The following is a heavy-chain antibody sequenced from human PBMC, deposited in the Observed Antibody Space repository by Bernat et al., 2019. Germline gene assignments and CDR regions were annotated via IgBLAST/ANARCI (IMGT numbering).Heavy chain of an antibody. D-gene: IGHD1-14*01. J-gene: IGHJ3*01. V-gene: IGHV4-39*01. CDR3: ARHNDQCAGECPNAFDL. Sequence: QLKLQESGPGLVKPSETLSLTCTVSGGSIRDGTYSWGWIRQPPGKGLEWIGTLYYNGGIYYHPSLTSRITISVDTSQNQFSLKLTSMTAADTGVYYCARHNDQCAGECPNAFDLWGQGTMVTVSS. CDR2: LYYNGGI. CDR1: GGSIRDGTYS.